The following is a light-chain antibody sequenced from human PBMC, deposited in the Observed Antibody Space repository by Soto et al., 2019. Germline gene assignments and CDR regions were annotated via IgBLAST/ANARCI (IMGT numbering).Light chain of an antibody. CDR1: QSVDTN. Sequence: EVVMTQSPATLSVSPGDRATLSCRASQSVDTNVVWYQQKPGQPPRLLVHSASIRATGFSARFTGIGSGTDFTVTISGLQSDDFAIYYCQQYYNWLPYTFGQGTRLQIK. CDR2: SAS. V-gene: IGKV3-15*01. CDR3: QQYYNWLPYT. J-gene: IGKJ2*01.